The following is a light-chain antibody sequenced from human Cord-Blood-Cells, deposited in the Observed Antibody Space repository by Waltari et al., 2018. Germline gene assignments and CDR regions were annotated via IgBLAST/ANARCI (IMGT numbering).Light chain of an antibody. CDR3: QTWGTGIQVV. CDR1: SGHSSYA. Sequence: QLVLTQSPSASASLGASVKLTCPLSSGHSSYAIAWHQQQPEKGPRYLMKLKSDGSHSKGDGIPDRFSGSSSGAERYLTIASLQSEDEADYYCQTWGTGIQVVFGGGTKLTVL. J-gene: IGLJ2*01. V-gene: IGLV4-69*01. CDR2: LKSDGSH.